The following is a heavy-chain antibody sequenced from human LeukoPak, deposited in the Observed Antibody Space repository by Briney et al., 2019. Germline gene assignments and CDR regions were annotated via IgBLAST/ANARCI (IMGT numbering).Heavy chain of an antibody. CDR3: AKDDILTGYSLDY. Sequence: PGGSLRLSCAASGFTFSRYGMHWVRQAPGKGLEWVAFIRNDGSNKYYAGSMKGRFTISRDNSKNTLYLQINSLRTEDTAIYYCAKDDILTGYSLDYWGQGTLVTVSS. CDR2: IRNDGSNK. V-gene: IGHV3-30*02. D-gene: IGHD3-9*01. J-gene: IGHJ4*02. CDR1: GFTFSRYG.